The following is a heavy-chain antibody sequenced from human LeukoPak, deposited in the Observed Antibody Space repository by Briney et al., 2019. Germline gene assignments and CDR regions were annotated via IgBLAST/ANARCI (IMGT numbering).Heavy chain of an antibody. V-gene: IGHV3-23*01. J-gene: IGHJ3*02. CDR3: ARDIYPGGILPDAFDI. CDR2: ISGSGGNT. Sequence: PGGSLRLSCAASGFTFSNYAVSWVRQAPGKGLEWVSTISGSGGNTYYADSVKGRFTISRDNSKNTLYLQMNSLRAEDTAVYYCARDIYPGGILPDAFDIWGQGTMVIVSS. CDR1: GFTFSNYA. D-gene: IGHD1-26*01.